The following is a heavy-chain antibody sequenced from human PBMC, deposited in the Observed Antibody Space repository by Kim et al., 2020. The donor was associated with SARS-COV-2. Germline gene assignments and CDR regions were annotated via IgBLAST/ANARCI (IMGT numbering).Heavy chain of an antibody. V-gene: IGHV3-48*02. CDR3: ARERLPATPTNFGWFDP. J-gene: IGHJ5*02. D-gene: IGHD2-15*01. Sequence: VKGRFTISRDKAKNSLYLQMNSLRDEDTAVYYCARERLPATPTNFGWFDPWGQGTLVTVSS.